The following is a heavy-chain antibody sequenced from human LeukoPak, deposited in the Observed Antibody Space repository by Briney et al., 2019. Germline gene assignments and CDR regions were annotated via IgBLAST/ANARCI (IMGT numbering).Heavy chain of an antibody. CDR3: ASYYYDSSGVDY. D-gene: IGHD3-22*01. J-gene: IGHJ4*02. CDR1: GGSISSYY. CDR2: IYYSGST. V-gene: IGHV4-59*01. Sequence: SETLSLTCTVSGGSISSYYWSWIRQPPGKGLEWIGYIYYSGSTNYNPSLKSRVTISVDTSKNQFSLKLSSVTAADTAVYYCASYYYDSSGVDYWGQGTLVTVSS.